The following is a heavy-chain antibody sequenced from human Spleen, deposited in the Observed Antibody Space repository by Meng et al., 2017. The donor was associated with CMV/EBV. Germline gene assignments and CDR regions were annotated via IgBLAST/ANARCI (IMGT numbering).Heavy chain of an antibody. CDR1: GFTFSSYW. J-gene: IGHJ6*02. CDR3: AREGGNYDFWSGYFGATAYYGMDV. V-gene: IGHV3-7*01. Sequence: GESLKISCAASGFTFSSYWMSWVRQAPGKGLEWVANIKQDGSEKYYVDSVKGRFTISRDNAKNSLYLQMNGLRAEDTAVYYCAREGGNYDFWSGYFGATAYYGMDVWGQGTTVTVSS. CDR2: IKQDGSEK. D-gene: IGHD3-3*01.